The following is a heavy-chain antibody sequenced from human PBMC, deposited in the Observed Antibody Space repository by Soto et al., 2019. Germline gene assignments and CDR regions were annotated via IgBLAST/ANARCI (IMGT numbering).Heavy chain of an antibody. Sequence: ASVKVSCKASGYTFTSYGISWVRQAPGQGLEWMGWISAYNGNTNYAQKLQGRVTMTTDTSTSTAYMELRSLRSDDTAVYYCARDETGKLRFLEWLTDHNWFDPWGQGTLVTVSS. J-gene: IGHJ5*02. V-gene: IGHV1-18*01. D-gene: IGHD3-3*01. CDR1: GYTFTSYG. CDR3: ARDETGKLRFLEWLTDHNWFDP. CDR2: ISAYNGNT.